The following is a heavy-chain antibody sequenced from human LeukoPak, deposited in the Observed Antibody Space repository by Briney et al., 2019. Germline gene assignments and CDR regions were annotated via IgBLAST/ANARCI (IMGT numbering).Heavy chain of an antibody. Sequence: GGSLRLSCAASGFTFSSYAVSWVRQAPGKGLEWVSAISGSGGSTYYADSVKGRFTISRDNSKNTLYLQMNSLRAEDTAVYYCVLAGGYSGSETDYWGQGTLVTVSS. D-gene: IGHD1-26*01. V-gene: IGHV3-23*01. J-gene: IGHJ4*02. CDR1: GFTFSSYA. CDR3: VLAGGYSGSETDY. CDR2: ISGSGGST.